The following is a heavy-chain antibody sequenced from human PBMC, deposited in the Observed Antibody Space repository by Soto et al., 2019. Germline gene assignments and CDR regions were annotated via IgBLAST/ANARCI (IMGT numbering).Heavy chain of an antibody. Sequence: GASVKVSCKASGYTFTYRYLHWVRQAPGLALEWMGWITPFNGNTNYAQKFQDRVTITRDRSMSTAYMELSSLRSEDTAMYYCARSRGVATSLYYYYGMDVWGQGTTVT. D-gene: IGHD5-12*01. CDR1: GYTFTYRY. CDR3: ARSRGVATSLYYYYGMDV. CDR2: ITPFNGNT. V-gene: IGHV1-45*02. J-gene: IGHJ6*02.